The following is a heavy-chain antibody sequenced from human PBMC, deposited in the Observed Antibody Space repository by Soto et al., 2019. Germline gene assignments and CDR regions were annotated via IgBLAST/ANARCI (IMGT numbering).Heavy chain of an antibody. Sequence: PGGSLRLSCAASGLTFDDYAMHWVRQGPGKGLEWVSRISWNSNTIVYADSVKGRFTISRDNAENSLYLQMNSLRAEDTAMYYCAKDTNSGGPAPIDYWGQGTMVTVSS. V-gene: IGHV3-9*01. CDR1: GLTFDDYA. D-gene: IGHD3-10*01. J-gene: IGHJ4*02. CDR3: AKDTNSGGPAPIDY. CDR2: ISWNSNTI.